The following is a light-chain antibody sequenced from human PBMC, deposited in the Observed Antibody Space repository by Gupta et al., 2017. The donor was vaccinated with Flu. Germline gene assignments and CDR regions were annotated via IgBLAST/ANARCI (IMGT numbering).Light chain of an antibody. CDR1: NIGSKG. V-gene: IGLV3-21*03. Sequence: GKTARITCGGNNIGSKGVHWYQQKPVQAPVLVVYDDSDRPSGIPERFSGSNSGNTATLTISRVEAGDEADYYCQVWDNSSDHVVFGGGTKLTVL. CDR2: DDS. J-gene: IGLJ2*01. CDR3: QVWDNSSDHVV.